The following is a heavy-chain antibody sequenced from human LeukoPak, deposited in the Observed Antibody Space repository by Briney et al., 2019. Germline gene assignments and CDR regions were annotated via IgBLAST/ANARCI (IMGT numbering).Heavy chain of an antibody. J-gene: IGHJ4*02. Sequence: ASVKVSCKASGYTFTDYYIHWVRQAPGQGLEWMAWMNPNSGGTSYAQKFQGRVTMTRDTSISTAYMELSRLRFDDTAVYYRARNKEGKSLDYWGQGTLVTVSS. CDR1: GYTFTDYY. V-gene: IGHV1-2*02. CDR3: ARNKEGKSLDY. CDR2: MNPNSGGT.